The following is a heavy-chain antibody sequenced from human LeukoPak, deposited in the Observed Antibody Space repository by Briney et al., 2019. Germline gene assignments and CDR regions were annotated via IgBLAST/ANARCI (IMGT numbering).Heavy chain of an antibody. D-gene: IGHD5-24*01. J-gene: IGHJ4*02. CDR3: ARGRRWLQLLADY. V-gene: IGHV3-21*01. Sequence: PGGSLRLSCAASGFTFSSYSMNWVRQAPGKGLEWVSSISSSSSYIYYADSVKGRFTISRDNAKNSLYLQMTSLRAEDTAVYYCARGRRWLQLLADYWGQGTLVTVSS. CDR1: GFTFSSYS. CDR2: ISSSSSYI.